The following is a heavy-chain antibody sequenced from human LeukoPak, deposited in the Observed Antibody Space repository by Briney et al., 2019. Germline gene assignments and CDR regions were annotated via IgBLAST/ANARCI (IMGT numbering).Heavy chain of an antibody. CDR3: AREARVGALDY. J-gene: IGHJ4*02. CDR2: MSYDGSNK. V-gene: IGHV3-30*04. Sequence: GGSLRLSCAASGFTFSSYAMHWVRQAPGKGLEWVAVMSYDGSNKYYADSVKGRFTISRDNSKNTLYLQMNSLRAEDTAVYYCAREARVGALDYWGQGTLVTVSS. CDR1: GFTFSSYA. D-gene: IGHD1-26*01.